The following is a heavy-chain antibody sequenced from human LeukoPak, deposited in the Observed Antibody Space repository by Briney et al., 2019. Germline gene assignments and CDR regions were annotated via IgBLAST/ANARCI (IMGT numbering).Heavy chain of an antibody. V-gene: IGHV4-59*08. CDR2: IYYSGSP. D-gene: IGHD7-27*01. J-gene: IGHJ3*02. CDR3: ASLGSFDI. CDR1: GGSITNYY. Sequence: SETLSLTCTVSGGSITNYYWSWIRQPPGKGLEWIGYIYYSGSPNYNPSLTSRITISVDTSKNQSSLRLSSVTAADTAVYYCASLGSFDIWGQGTMVTVSS.